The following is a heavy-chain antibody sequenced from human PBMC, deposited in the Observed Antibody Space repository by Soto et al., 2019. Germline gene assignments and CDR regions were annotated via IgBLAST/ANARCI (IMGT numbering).Heavy chain of an antibody. J-gene: IGHJ3*01. CDR2: INPTEDRT. D-gene: IGHD2-15*01. V-gene: IGHV1-46*01. CDR1: GYHFTNFY. Sequence: QVQLVQSGAEVQKPGASVQISCHASGYHFTNFYIHRVRQAPGQGLEWMGMINPTEDRTDCAHKCPGGVTLTTGTSTSAVHMDLRSLRSDDTGLYYSAKESGYCSRTNCFYFAFALGGRGTLVTVSS. CDR3: AKESGYCSRTNCFYFAFAL.